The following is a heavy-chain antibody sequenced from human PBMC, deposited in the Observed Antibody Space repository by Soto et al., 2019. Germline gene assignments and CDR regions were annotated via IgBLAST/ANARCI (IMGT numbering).Heavy chain of an antibody. V-gene: IGHV3-30*18. Sequence: QVQLVQSGGGVVQPGRSLRLSCAVSGFIFSSYGMHWVRQAPGKGLEWVAVISYDGSNKYYADSVKGRFTISRDHSNNTLYLQMNSLRAEDTAVYYCAKGLYCSSTSCYPVGMDVWGQGTTVTVSS. J-gene: IGHJ6*02. CDR2: ISYDGSNK. D-gene: IGHD2-2*01. CDR1: GFIFSSYG. CDR3: AKGLYCSSTSCYPVGMDV.